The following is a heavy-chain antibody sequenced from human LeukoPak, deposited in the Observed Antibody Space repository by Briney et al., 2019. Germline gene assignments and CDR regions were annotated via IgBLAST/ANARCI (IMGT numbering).Heavy chain of an antibody. D-gene: IGHD2-2*01. CDR1: EFSVGSNY. J-gene: IGHJ4*02. CDR3: AKLGSTHDY. CDR2: IYSGGST. V-gene: IGHV3-66*01. Sequence: GGSLRLSCAASEFSVGSNYMTGVRQAPGRGLEWVSLIYSGGSTYYADSVKGRLTISRDNPKNTLYLQMNSLRAEDTAVYYCAKLGSTHDYWGQGTLVTVSS.